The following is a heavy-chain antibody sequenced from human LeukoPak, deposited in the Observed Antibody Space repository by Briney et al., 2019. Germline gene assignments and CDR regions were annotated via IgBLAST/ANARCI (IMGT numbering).Heavy chain of an antibody. CDR3: ARDPYSSSGDAFDI. D-gene: IGHD6-6*01. CDR2: IHYSGST. J-gene: IGHJ3*02. V-gene: IGHV4-31*03. Sequence: PSQTLSLTCTVSGGSISSGGYYWSWIRQHPGKGLEWIGYIHYSGSTYYNPSLKSRVTISVDTSKNQFSLKLSSVTAADTAVYYCARDPYSSSGDAFDIWGQGTMVTVSS. CDR1: GGSISSGGYY.